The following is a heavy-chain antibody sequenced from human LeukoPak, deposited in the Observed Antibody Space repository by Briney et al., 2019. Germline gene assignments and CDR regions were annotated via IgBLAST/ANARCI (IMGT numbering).Heavy chain of an antibody. CDR2: ISSSGSYI. CDR3: ARGDYYGSGSYYDNWFDP. CDR1: GFTFSSYS. J-gene: IGHJ5*02. D-gene: IGHD3-10*01. Sequence: GGSLRLSCAASGFTFSSYSMNWVRQAPGKGLEWVSSISSSGSYIYYADSVKGRFTISRDNAKNSLYLQMSSLRAEDTAVYYCARGDYYGSGSYYDNWFDPWGQGTLVTVSS. V-gene: IGHV3-21*01.